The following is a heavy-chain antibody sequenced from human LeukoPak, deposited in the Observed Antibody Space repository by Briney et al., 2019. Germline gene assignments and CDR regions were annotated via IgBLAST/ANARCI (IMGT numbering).Heavy chain of an antibody. V-gene: IGHV4-59*01. Sequence: SETLSLTCTVSGDSISGYFGVWIRQPPGKGLEWLGYIYYTGTSNYNPSLKSRVTMSIDTSKNLFSLRLSSFTAADTAIYYCARYNTVPQGFSALDYWGRGILVTVSS. CDR2: IYYTGTS. CDR3: ARYNTVPQGFSALDY. CDR1: GDSISGYF. J-gene: IGHJ4*02. D-gene: IGHD5-24*01.